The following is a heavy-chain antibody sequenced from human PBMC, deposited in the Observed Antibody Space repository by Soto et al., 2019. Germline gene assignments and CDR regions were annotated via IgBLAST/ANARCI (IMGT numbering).Heavy chain of an antibody. CDR3: AKMAWLGDKPGGDF. CDR1: GFTFSNSV. J-gene: IGHJ4*01. CDR2: ISATGTIS. D-gene: IGHD3-10*01. V-gene: IGHV3-23*01. Sequence: EVQLLESGGGFIQPGGSLGLSCAASGFTFSNSVMAWVRQAPGKGLEWVSGISATGTISFYGDSVKGRFTVSRDNSKDPPYLNMCSRRAHETDLYNCAKMAWLGDKPGGDFRGQGTLVTVSS.